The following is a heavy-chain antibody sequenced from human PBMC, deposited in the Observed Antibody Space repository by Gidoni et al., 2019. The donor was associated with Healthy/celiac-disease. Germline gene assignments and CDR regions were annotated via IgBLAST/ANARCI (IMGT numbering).Heavy chain of an antibody. Sequence: EVQLLESGGGLVQPGGSLRLSCAASGFTFSSYAMSWVRQAPGKGLEWVSAISGSGGSTYYADSVKGRFTISRDNSKNTLYLQMNSLRAEDTAVYYCAKLPRIAVAGTQNWFDPWGQGTLVTVPS. V-gene: IGHV3-23*01. D-gene: IGHD6-19*01. J-gene: IGHJ5*02. CDR2: ISGSGGST. CDR3: AKLPRIAVAGTQNWFDP. CDR1: GFTFSSYA.